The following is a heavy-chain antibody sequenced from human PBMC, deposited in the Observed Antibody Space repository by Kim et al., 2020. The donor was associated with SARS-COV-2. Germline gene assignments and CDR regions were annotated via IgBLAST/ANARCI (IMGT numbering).Heavy chain of an antibody. D-gene: IGHD3-22*01. V-gene: IGHV4-59*01. CDR2: IYYSGST. CDR1: GGSISSYY. J-gene: IGHJ4*02. CDR3: ARGASAWFTNYFDY. Sequence: SETLSLTCTVSGGSISSYYWSWIRQPPGKGLEWIGYIYYSGSTNYNPSLKSRVTISVDTSKNQFSLKLSSVTAADTAVYYCARGASAWFTNYFDYWGQG.